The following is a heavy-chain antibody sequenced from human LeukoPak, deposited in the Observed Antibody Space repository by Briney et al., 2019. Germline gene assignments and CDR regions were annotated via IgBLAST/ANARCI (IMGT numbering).Heavy chain of an antibody. CDR2: INSDGATT. D-gene: IGHD1-26*01. J-gene: IGHJ4*02. CDR3: ARGIVGPTGDY. CDR1: GFSFSNYW. V-gene: IGHV3-74*01. Sequence: GGSLRLSCVVSGFSFSNYWMHWVRQAPGKGLVWVARINSDGATTNYAASVKGRFTISRDNAKNTLYLQMNGLRAEDTAVYYCARGIVGPTGDYWGQGTLVTVSS.